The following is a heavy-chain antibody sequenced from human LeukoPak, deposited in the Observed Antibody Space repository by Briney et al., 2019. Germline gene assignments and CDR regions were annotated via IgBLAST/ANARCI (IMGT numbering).Heavy chain of an antibody. D-gene: IGHD3-9*01. V-gene: IGHV3-23*01. J-gene: IGHJ4*02. CDR3: AKTKNVFRYFAWLSDPLYYFDY. CDR1: GFTFSSYA. CDR2: SSGSGSST. Sequence: GRSLTLSCAASGFTFSSYAMSWTRHAPAKGLELVSASSGSGSSTYYADSVKGRFTISRDNSKNSLYLQMNSMRAEDTAVYFCAKTKNVFRYFAWLSDPLYYFDYWGQGALVAVSS.